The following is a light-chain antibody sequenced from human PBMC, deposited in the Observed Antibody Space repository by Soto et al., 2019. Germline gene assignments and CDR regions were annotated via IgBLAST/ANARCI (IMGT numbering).Light chain of an antibody. J-gene: IGLJ2*01. CDR1: SSDVGGYNT. V-gene: IGLV2-11*01. Sequence: QSVLTQPASVSGSPGQSITISCTGSSSDVGGYNTVSWYQQHPGKAPKLLIYDVSKRPSGVPDRFSGSKSGNTASLTISGLQAEDEADYYCCSYAGSSLIFGGGTKLTVL. CDR3: CSYAGSSLI. CDR2: DVS.